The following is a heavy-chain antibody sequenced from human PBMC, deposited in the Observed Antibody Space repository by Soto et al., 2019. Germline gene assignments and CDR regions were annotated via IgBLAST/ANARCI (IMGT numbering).Heavy chain of an antibody. CDR2: IYYIAGP. CDR3: ARDPYLDYGYSYYYYALDA. V-gene: IGHV4-30-4*01. J-gene: IGHJ6*02. CDR1: GDSVSNGDYS. D-gene: IGHD4-17*01. Sequence: PSETLSLTCSVSGDSVSNGDYSWSWIRQPPGKGLEWIGYIYYIAGPYYNPSLQSRVTISMDTSKNQVSLNLTSVTAADTAVYFCARDPYLDYGYSYYYYALDAWGPGLTVTVP.